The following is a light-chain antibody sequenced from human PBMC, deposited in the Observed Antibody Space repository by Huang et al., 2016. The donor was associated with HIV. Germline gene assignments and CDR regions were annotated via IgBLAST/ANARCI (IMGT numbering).Light chain of an antibody. CDR3: QQRTSWPLT. CDR2: DAS. CDR1: QNTTTY. J-gene: IGKJ4*01. Sequence: EIVLTQSPVTLSMSPGQRATLSCRASQNTTTYLSWYQQKPGQAPRLLIYDASNRATGLPARVSCGVSGTDFTLTLSSLEPEDFVVYFCQQRTSWPLTFGGGT. V-gene: IGKV3-11*01.